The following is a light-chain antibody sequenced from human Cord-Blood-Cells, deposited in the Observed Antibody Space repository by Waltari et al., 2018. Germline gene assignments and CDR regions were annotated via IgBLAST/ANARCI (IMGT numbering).Light chain of an antibody. CDR2: EGS. V-gene: IGLV2-23*01. J-gene: IGLJ3*02. CDR3: CSYAGSSTLV. Sequence: QSALPQPASVSGSPGQSITISCTGTSSDVGSYNLVPWYQQHPGKAPKLMIYEGSNRPAGVSNRFSGSKSGNTASLTISGLQAEDEADYYCCSYAGSSTLVFGGGTKLTVL. CDR1: SSDVGSYNL.